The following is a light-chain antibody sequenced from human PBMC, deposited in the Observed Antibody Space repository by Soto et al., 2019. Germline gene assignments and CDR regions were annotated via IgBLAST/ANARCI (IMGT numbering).Light chain of an antibody. Sequence: QSALTQPRSVSGSPGQSVTISCTGTSSDVGGYNSVSWYQQHPGKVPKLMIYDVNKRPSGVPDRFSGSKSGNTASLTIPGLQAEDEADYYCCSYAGSYTYVFGSGTKVTVL. CDR2: DVN. CDR3: CSYAGSYTYV. V-gene: IGLV2-11*01. CDR1: SSDVGGYNS. J-gene: IGLJ1*01.